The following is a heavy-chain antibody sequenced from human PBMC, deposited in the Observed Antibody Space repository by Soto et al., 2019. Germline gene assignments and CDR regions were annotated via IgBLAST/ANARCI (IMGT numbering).Heavy chain of an antibody. CDR1: GFTLSSYA. CDR3: AKRSCTGGRCYFDH. Sequence: GGSLRLSCAASGFTLSSYAMHWVRQAPGKGLEWVAGITSNSDNIAYADSVTGRFTISRDNAKTSLYLQMNSLRAEDTALYYCAKRSCTGGRCYFDHWGQGTLVTVSS. D-gene: IGHD2-8*02. CDR2: ITSNSDNI. J-gene: IGHJ4*02. V-gene: IGHV3-9*01.